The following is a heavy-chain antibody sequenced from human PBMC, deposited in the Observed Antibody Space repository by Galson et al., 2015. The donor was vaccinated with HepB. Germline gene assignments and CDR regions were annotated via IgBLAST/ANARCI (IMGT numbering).Heavy chain of an antibody. CDR2: IHGAGIT. D-gene: IGHD3-10*01. J-gene: IGHJ6*03. CDR1: GCTGSTNY. CDR3: TTGALFRGYHYMDG. Sequence: SLRLSCAVSGCTGSTNYMSWVRQAPGKGLDWVSLIHGAGITRYAESVKGRFTISRDNSKNTMYLQMNSLRAEDTAVYYCTTGALFRGYHYMDGWGKGTTVTVSS. V-gene: IGHV3-53*01.